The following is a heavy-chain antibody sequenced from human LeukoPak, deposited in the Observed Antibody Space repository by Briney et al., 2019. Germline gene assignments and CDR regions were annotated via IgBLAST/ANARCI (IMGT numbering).Heavy chain of an antibody. CDR1: GFTFSSYA. V-gene: IGHV3-23*01. Sequence: GGSLRLSCAASGFTFSSYAMSWVRQAPGKGLEWVSAISGSGGSTYYADSVKGRFTISRDNAKNSLYLQMNSLRAEDTAVYYCARANDIVVVPAAIGEYYYYYYGMDVWGQGTTVTVSS. D-gene: IGHD2-2*01. CDR3: ARANDIVVVPAAIGEYYYYYYGMDV. J-gene: IGHJ6*02. CDR2: ISGSGGST.